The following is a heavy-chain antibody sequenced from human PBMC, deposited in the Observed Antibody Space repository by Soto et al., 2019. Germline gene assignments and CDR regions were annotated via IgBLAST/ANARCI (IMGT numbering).Heavy chain of an antibody. D-gene: IGHD2-2*01. Sequence: SGPTLVNPTQTLTLTCTFSGFSLSTSGMRVSWIRQPPGKALEWLARIDWDDDKFYSTSLKTRLTISKDTSKNQVVLTMTNMDPVDTATYYCARIPLLYCSSTSCSPGGYFDYWGQGTLVTVSS. J-gene: IGHJ4*02. CDR1: GFSLSTSGMR. V-gene: IGHV2-70*04. CDR3: ARIPLLYCSSTSCSPGGYFDY. CDR2: IDWDDDK.